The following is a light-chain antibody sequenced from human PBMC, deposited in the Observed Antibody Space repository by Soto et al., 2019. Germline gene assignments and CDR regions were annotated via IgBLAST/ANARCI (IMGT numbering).Light chain of an antibody. J-gene: IGKJ4*01. V-gene: IGKV3-20*01. CDR1: QSVRSY. CDR2: GAS. CDR3: QQYGSSRVT. Sequence: EIVLTQSPATLSLSPWERATLSCRASQSVRSYLAWYQQKPGQAPRLLIYGASSRATSIPDRFSGSGSGTDFTLTISRLEPEDFAVYYCQQYGSSRVTFGGGTKVDIK.